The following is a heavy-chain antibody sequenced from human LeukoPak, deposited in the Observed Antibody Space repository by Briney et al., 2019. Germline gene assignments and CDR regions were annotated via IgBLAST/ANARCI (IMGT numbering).Heavy chain of an antibody. CDR3: ARPDPEGDAFDI. CDR1: GGSISSYY. J-gene: IGHJ3*02. CDR2: IYTSGST. V-gene: IGHV4-4*07. D-gene: IGHD1-14*01. Sequence: PSETLSLTCTVSGGSISSYYWSWIRQPAGKGLEWIGRIYTSGSTNYNPSLKSRVTISVDKSKNQFSLKLSSVTAADTAVYYCARPDPEGDAFDIWGQGTTVTVSS.